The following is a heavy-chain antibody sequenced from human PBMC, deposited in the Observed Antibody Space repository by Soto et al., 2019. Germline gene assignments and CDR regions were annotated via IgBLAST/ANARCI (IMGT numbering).Heavy chain of an antibody. CDR3: ANGHCSGGSCLGY. J-gene: IGHJ4*02. Sequence: QVQLVESGGGVVQPGRSLRLSCAASGFTFNTYAMHWVRQAPGKGLEWVAVISYDGSNKYYADSVKGRFTISRDNSKNTLYLQMNSLRAEDTAVYYCANGHCSGGSCLGYWGQGTLVTVSS. V-gene: IGHV3-30*18. D-gene: IGHD2-15*01. CDR2: ISYDGSNK. CDR1: GFTFNTYA.